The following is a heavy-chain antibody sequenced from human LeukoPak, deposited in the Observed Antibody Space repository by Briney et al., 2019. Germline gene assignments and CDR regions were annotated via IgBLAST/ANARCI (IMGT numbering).Heavy chain of an antibody. J-gene: IGHJ6*04. CDR1: GFTFSSYG. Sequence: GRSLRLSCAASGFTFSSYGMHWVRQAPGKGLEWVAVIWYDGSNKYYADSVKGRFTISRDNSKNTLYLQMNSLRAEDTAVYYCARAYYGDRRGYYYYGMDVWGKGTTVTVSS. CDR2: IWYDGSNK. CDR3: ARAYYGDRRGYYYYGMDV. D-gene: IGHD4-17*01. V-gene: IGHV3-33*01.